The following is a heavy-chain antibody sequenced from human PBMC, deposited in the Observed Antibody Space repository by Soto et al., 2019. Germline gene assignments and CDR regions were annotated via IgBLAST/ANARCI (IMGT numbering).Heavy chain of an antibody. D-gene: IGHD1-7*01. V-gene: IGHV3-53*01. CDR2: IYSGGST. CDR3: ARAYNWNSAGYYYGMDV. CDR1: GFTVSSNY. Sequence: GGSLRLSCAASGFTVSSNYMSWVRQAPGKGLEWVSVIYSGGSTYYADSVKGRFTISRDNSKNTLYLQMNSLRAEDTAVYYCARAYNWNSAGYYYGMDVWGQGTTVTVSS. J-gene: IGHJ6*02.